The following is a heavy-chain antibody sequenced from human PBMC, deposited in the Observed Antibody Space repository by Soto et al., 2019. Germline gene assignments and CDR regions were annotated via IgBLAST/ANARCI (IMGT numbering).Heavy chain of an antibody. CDR1: GYPFSKYG. V-gene: IGHV1-18*04. Sequence: QLQLVQSGAEVARPGASVRVSCKAYGYPFSKYGISWIRQAPGQGLEWMGWIKPDNGDTNYAQKFQGRVTMTTDTSSNTADMELRSLRSDDTAVYYCATSYDSGFDPWGQGTLVRVS. CDR3: ATSYDSGFDP. J-gene: IGHJ5*02. D-gene: IGHD5-12*01. CDR2: IKPDNGDT.